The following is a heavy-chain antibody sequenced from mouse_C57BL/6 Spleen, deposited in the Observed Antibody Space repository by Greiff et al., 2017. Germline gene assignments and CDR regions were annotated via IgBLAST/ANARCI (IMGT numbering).Heavy chain of an antibody. CDR2: IDPSDSYT. D-gene: IGHD1-1*01. J-gene: IGHJ3*01. CDR1: GYTFTSYW. V-gene: IGHV1-69*01. Sequence: VQLQQPGAELVMPGASVKLSCKASGYTFTSYWMHWVKQRPGQGLEWIGEIDPSDSYTNYNQKFKGKSTLTVDKSSSTAYMQLSSLTSEDSAVYYCARWDGSSFAYWGQGTLVTVSA. CDR3: ARWDGSSFAY.